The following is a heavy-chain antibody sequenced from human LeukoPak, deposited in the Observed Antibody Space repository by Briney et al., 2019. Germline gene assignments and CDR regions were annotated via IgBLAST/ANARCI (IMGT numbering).Heavy chain of an antibody. CDR2: ISSSGSII. CDR3: ARVLRYNSSWWVDY. Sequence: GGSLRLSCVASGFTFSSYEMNWVRQAPGKGLEWVSYISSSGSIIYYADSVKGRFTISRDNAKNSLYLQMNSLRAEDTGVYYCARVLRYNSSWWVDYWRQGTLVTVSS. V-gene: IGHV3-48*03. J-gene: IGHJ4*02. CDR1: GFTFSSYE. D-gene: IGHD6-13*01.